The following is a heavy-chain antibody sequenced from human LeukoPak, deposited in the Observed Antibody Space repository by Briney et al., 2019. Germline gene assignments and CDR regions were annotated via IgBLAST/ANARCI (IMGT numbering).Heavy chain of an antibody. V-gene: IGHV3-23*01. J-gene: IGHJ4*02. Sequence: GGSLRLSCAASGFIFSNYAMSWVRQVPGRGLEWISTISSRGDSTYVADSVKGRFTISRDNSKNSLYLQMNTVRAEDTAVYYCVKGPRPDITVAHTVENWGQGTLVTVSS. CDR3: VKGPRPDITVAHTVEN. D-gene: IGHD6-19*01. CDR1: GFIFSNYA. CDR2: ISSRGDST.